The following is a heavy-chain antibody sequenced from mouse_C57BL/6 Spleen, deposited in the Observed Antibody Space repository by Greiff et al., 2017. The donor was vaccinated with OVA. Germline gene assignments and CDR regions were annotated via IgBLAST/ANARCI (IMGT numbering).Heavy chain of an antibody. Sequence: EVKLVESRGGLVQPGGSLKLSCAASGFTFSDYYMYWVRQTPEKRLEWVAYISNGGGSTYYPDTVKGRFTISRDNAKNTLYLQMSRLKSEDTAMYYCARRGSYDWYFDVWGTGTTVTVSS. CDR1: GFTFSDYY. D-gene: IGHD1-1*02. J-gene: IGHJ1*03. V-gene: IGHV5-12*01. CDR3: ARRGSYDWYFDV. CDR2: ISNGGGST.